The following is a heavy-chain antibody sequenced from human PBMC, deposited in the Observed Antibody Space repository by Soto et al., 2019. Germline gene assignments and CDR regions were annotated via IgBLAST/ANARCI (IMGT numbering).Heavy chain of an antibody. Sequence: PGGSLRLSCAASGFTFSNAWMSWVRQAPGEGLEWVGRIKSKTDGGTTDYAAPVKGRFTISRDDSKNTLYLQMNSLKTEDTAVYYCTTDHPPHYSGYDFALDAFDIWGQGTMVTVSS. V-gene: IGHV3-15*01. CDR2: IKSKTDGGTT. D-gene: IGHD5-12*01. J-gene: IGHJ3*02. CDR3: TTDHPPHYSGYDFALDAFDI. CDR1: GFTFSNAW.